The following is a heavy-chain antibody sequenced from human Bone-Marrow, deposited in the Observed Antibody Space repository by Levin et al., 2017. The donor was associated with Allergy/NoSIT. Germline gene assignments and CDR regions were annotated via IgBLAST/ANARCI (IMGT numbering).Heavy chain of an antibody. CDR3: ARVRARGTTIYGVVTPTSHYGMDV. CDR2: ISSDDSDT. CDR1: GFTFSNYW. V-gene: IGHV3-74*01. J-gene: IGHJ6*02. Sequence: GGSLRLSCAASGFTFSNYWFHWVRQAPGEGLVWVSRISSDDSDTSYAEFVKGRFTISRDSAKNVVLLEMNNLRGDDTAVYYCARVRARGTTIYGVVTPTSHYGMDVWGQGTTVTVSS. D-gene: IGHD3-3*01.